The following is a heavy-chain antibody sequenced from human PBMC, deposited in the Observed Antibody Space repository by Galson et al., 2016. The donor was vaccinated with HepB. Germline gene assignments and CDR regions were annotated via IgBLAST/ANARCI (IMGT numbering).Heavy chain of an antibody. CDR1: GFTVSSSY. Sequence: SLRLSCAASGFTVSSSYMSWVRQAPGKGLEWVSIIYSGGDTYYADSVKGRFTISRETLRNTLYVQMNSLRAEDTAVYYCARGNDHGTGAFGIWGQGTMVTVSS. D-gene: IGHD1-1*01. V-gene: IGHV3-66*01. J-gene: IGHJ3*02. CDR3: ARGNDHGTGAFGI. CDR2: IYSGGDT.